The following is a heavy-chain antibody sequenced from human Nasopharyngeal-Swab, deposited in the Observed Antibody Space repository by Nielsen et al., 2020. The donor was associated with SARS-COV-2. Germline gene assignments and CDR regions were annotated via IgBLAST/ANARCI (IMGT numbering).Heavy chain of an antibody. V-gene: IGHV3-7*01. D-gene: IGHD6-19*01. Sequence: GGSLRLSCAASGFTFSSYWMSWVRQAPGKGLEWVANIKQDGSEKYYVDSVKGRFTISRDNAKNSLYLQMNSLRAEDTAVYYCARDGQWLGHYYYYGMDVWCQGTTVTVSS. J-gene: IGHJ6*02. CDR2: IKQDGSEK. CDR1: GFTFSSYW. CDR3: ARDGQWLGHYYYYGMDV.